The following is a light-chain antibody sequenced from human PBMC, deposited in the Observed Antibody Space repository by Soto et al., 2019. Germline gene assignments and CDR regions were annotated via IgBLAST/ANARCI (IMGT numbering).Light chain of an antibody. Sequence: EIVLTQSPGTLSLSPGERATLSCRASQSVSSSYLAWYQQKPGQAPRLLIYGASSRATGIPDRFSGSGSGTDFTLTIRRLEPEDFAVYYCQQYVSSQRTFGQGTKVEIK. V-gene: IGKV3-20*01. CDR1: QSVSSSY. CDR3: QQYVSSQRT. J-gene: IGKJ1*01. CDR2: GAS.